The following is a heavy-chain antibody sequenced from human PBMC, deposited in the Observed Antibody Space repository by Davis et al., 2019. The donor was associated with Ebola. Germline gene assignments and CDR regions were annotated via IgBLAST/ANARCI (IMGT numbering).Heavy chain of an antibody. CDR3: ARDLRLRLGEFQTLFDY. V-gene: IGHV3-33*01. J-gene: IGHJ4*02. Sequence: PGGSLRLSCAASGFTFSSYGMHWVRQAPGKGLEWVAVIWYDGSNKYYADSVKGRFTISRDNSKNTLYLQMNSLRAEDTAVYYCARDLRLRLGEFQTLFDYWGQGTLATVSS. CDR1: GFTFSSYG. CDR2: IWYDGSNK. D-gene: IGHD3-16*01.